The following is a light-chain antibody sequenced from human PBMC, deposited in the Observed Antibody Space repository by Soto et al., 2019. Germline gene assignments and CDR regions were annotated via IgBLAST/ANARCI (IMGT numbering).Light chain of an antibody. J-gene: IGKJ1*01. V-gene: IGKV3-15*01. CDR3: QQYNSWHRT. CDR1: QYISTN. CDR2: VSS. Sequence: EIVMTHSPATLSVSLGERSTLSCRARQYISTNLAWYQQKPGHDPRLLIYVSSTRATCFPDMFSGSGSGTEFTLTISSLQSEDYAPYHCQQYNSWHRTFGQGTKVEIK.